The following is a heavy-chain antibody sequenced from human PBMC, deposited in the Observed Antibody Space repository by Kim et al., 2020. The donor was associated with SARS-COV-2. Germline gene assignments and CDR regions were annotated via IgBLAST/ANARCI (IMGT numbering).Heavy chain of an antibody. CDR1: GGSISSSSYF. J-gene: IGHJ6*02. V-gene: IGHV4-39*07. CDR2: MYYSGST. D-gene: IGHD6-13*01. Sequence: SETLSLTCTVSGGSISSSSYFWGWIRQPPGKGLEWIGTMYYSGSTYYNPSLRSRITMSIGTSKNQFSLNLSSVTAADTAVYYCARGWRQQLLYYYYGMDVWGQGTTVTVSS. CDR3: ARGWRQQLLYYYYGMDV.